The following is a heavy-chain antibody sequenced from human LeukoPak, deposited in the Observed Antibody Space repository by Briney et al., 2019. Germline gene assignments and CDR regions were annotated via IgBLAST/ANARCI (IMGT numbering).Heavy chain of an antibody. Sequence: SVKVSCTASGYTFTSYDINWVRQAPGQGLEWMGGIIPIFGTANYAQKFQGRVTITADESTSTAYMELSSLRSEDTAVYYCATGVWFGELLSPAFDYWGQGTLVTVSS. CDR1: GYTFTSYD. V-gene: IGHV1-69*13. D-gene: IGHD3-10*01. CDR2: IIPIFGTA. CDR3: ATGVWFGELLSPAFDY. J-gene: IGHJ4*02.